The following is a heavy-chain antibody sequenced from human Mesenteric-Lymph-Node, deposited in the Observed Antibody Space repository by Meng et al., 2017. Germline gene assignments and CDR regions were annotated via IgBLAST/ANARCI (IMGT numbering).Heavy chain of an antibody. V-gene: IGHV4-30-4*01. CDR1: GGPISCGDYY. CDR2: IYNSGST. Sequence: LVNPSLTLPPPFTASGGPISCGDYYWSWIRQPPGKGLEWIGYIYNSGSTNYNPSLKSRVTISVDKSKNQFSLKLSSVTAADTAVYYCASGRKYCSSTSCYGQFDYWGQGTLVTVSS. D-gene: IGHD2-2*01. CDR3: ASGRKYCSSTSCYGQFDY. J-gene: IGHJ4*02.